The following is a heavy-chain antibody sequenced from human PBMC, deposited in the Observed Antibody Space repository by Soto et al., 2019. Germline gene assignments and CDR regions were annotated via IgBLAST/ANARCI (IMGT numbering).Heavy chain of an antibody. D-gene: IGHD2-2*01. CDR2: ISSSSSYI. CDR3: ARELERDIVVVKAAIGVYYYYYGMDV. J-gene: IGHJ6*02. CDR1: GFTFSSYS. Sequence: GGSLRLSCAASGFTFSSYSMNWVRQAPGKGLEWVSSISSSSSYIYYADSVKGRFTISRDNAKNSLYLQMNSLRAEDTAVYYCARELERDIVVVKAAIGVYYYYYGMDVWGQGTTVTVSS. V-gene: IGHV3-21*01.